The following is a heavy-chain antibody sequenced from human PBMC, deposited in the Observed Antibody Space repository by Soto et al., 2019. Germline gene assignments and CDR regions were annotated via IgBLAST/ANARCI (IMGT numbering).Heavy chain of an antibody. Sequence: SETLSVTSTVSGGSISSGDYYWSWILKPPGKGLEWIGYIYYSASTYYNPSLKSRVTISVDTSKNQFSLKLSSVTAADTAVYYCARVTNFDWVCFDYWGQGTLVTVSS. CDR2: IYYSAST. J-gene: IGHJ4*02. D-gene: IGHD3-9*01. V-gene: IGHV4-30-4*01. CDR3: ARVTNFDWVCFDY. CDR1: GGSISSGDYY.